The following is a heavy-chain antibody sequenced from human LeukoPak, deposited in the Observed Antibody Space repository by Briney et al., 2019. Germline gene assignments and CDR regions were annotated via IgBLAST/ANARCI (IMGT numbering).Heavy chain of an antibody. J-gene: IGHJ4*02. CDR2: IYYSGST. CDR3: ARDNGVDFDY. Sequence: SETLSLTCTVSGGSISSYYWSWIRQPPGKGLEWIGYIYYSGSTNYNPSLKSRVTISVDTSKNQFSLKLSSVTAADTAVYYCARDNGVDFDYWGQGTLVTVSS. D-gene: IGHD2-15*01. CDR1: GGSISSYY. V-gene: IGHV4-59*12.